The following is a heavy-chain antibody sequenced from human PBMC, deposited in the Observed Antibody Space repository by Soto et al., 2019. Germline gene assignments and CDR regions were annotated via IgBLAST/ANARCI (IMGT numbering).Heavy chain of an antibody. D-gene: IGHD2-2*01. CDR2: ISVYSGNT. Sequence: GASVKVSCKASGYTFTTYGISWVRQAPGQGLEWMGWISVYSGNTNYAQKLQGRVTMTTDTSTSTAYMELNSLRDEDTAVYYCARGTSHPDYWGQGTLVTVSS. V-gene: IGHV1-18*01. CDR1: GYTFTTYG. CDR3: ARGTSHPDY. J-gene: IGHJ4*02.